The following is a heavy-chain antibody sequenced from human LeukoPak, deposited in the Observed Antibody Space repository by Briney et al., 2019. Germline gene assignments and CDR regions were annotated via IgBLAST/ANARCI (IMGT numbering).Heavy chain of an antibody. J-gene: IGHJ4*02. Sequence: GGSLRLSCAASGSTFSGSAMHWVRQAPGKGLEWVGQIGSGAKSYATAYAASVKGRFTISRDDSKNTAYLQMNSLQTEDTAVYYCSSGLSVRRSNNTPVDYWGQGTLVTVSS. D-gene: IGHD1-1*01. V-gene: IGHV3-73*01. CDR3: SSGLSVRRSNNTPVDY. CDR1: GSTFSGSA. CDR2: IGSGAKSYAT.